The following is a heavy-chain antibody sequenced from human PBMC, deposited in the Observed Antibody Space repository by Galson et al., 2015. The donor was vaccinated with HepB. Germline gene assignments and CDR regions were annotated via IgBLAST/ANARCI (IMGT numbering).Heavy chain of an antibody. CDR2: INPSGGST. CDR3: ARDTSGGCSGGSCHTEQGYYYGMDV. J-gene: IGHJ6*02. V-gene: IGHV1-46*04. CDR1: GYTFTSYY. Sequence: SVKVSCKASGYTFTSYYMHWVRQAPGQGLEWMGIINPSGGSTSYAQKLQGRVTMTRDTSTSTVYMELSSLRSEDTAVYYCARDTSGGCSGGSCHTEQGYYYGMDVWGQGTTVTVSS. D-gene: IGHD2-15*01.